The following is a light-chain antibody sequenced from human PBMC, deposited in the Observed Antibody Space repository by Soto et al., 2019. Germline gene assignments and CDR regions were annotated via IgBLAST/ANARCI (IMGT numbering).Light chain of an antibody. CDR1: SSNIGAGYD. CDR3: QSYDSSLSGSV. J-gene: IGLJ3*02. Sequence: QSALTQPPSVSGAPGQRVTISCTGSSSNIGAGYDVHWYQQLPGTAPKLLIYGNSNRPSGVPDRFSGSKSGTSAYLAITGLQAEDEADYYCQSYDSSLSGSVFGGGTKVTVL. CDR2: GNS. V-gene: IGLV1-40*01.